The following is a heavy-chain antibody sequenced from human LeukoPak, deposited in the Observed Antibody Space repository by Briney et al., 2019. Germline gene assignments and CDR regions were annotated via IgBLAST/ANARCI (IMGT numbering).Heavy chain of an antibody. D-gene: IGHD1-20*01. V-gene: IGHV4-59*08. Sequence: SETLSLTCTVSGGSISSYYWSWIRQPPGKGLEWIGYIYYSGSTNYNPSLKSRVTISVDTSKNQFSLNLSSVTAADTAVYYCARQVTGNIDYWGQGTLVTVSS. CDR2: IYYSGST. CDR1: GGSISSYY. J-gene: IGHJ4*02. CDR3: ARQVTGNIDY.